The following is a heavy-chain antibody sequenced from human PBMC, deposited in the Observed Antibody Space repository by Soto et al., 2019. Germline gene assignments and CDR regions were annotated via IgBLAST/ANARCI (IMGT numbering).Heavy chain of an antibody. D-gene: IGHD3-10*01. J-gene: IGHJ6*02. CDR2: IYYSGST. CDR3: AREVGELLDYGMDV. CDR1: GGSISSGGYY. V-gene: IGHV4-31*03. Sequence: QVQLQESGPGLVKPSQTLSLTCTVSGGSISSGGYYWSWIRQHPGKGLEWIGYIYYSGSTYYNPSLKSRVTISGDTSKNQFSLKLSSVTAADTAVYYCAREVGELLDYGMDVWGQGTTVTVSS.